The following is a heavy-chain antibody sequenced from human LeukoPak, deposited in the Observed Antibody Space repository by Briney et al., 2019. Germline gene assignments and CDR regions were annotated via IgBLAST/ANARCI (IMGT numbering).Heavy chain of an antibody. Sequence: PGGSLRLSCAASGFTVSDNYMTWVRQAPGKGLEWVSSIYNTGATHYAESVKGRFTISRGNSKNTLFLQMNSLRAEDMAVYYCARIEWERLGRAFDIWGQGTMVTVSS. CDR3: ARIEWERLGRAFDI. D-gene: IGHD1-26*01. CDR1: GFTVSDNY. V-gene: IGHV3-53*01. J-gene: IGHJ3*02. CDR2: IYNTGAT.